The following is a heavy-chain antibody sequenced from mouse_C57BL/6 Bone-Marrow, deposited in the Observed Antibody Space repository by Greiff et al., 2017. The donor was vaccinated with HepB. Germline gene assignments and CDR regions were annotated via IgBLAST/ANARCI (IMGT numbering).Heavy chain of an antibody. CDR3: ARVEHFYAMDY. CDR1: GYTFTSYW. J-gene: IGHJ4*01. V-gene: IGHV1-64*01. CDR2: IHPNSGST. Sequence: QVQLKQPGAELVKPGASVKLSCKASGYTFTSYWMHWVKQRPGQGLEWIGMIHPNSGSTNYNEKFKSKATLTVDKSSSTAYMQLSSLTSEDSAVYYCARVEHFYAMDYWGQGTSVTVSS.